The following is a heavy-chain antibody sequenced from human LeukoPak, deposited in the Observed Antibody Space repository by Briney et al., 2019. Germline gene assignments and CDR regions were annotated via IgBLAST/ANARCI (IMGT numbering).Heavy chain of an antibody. CDR3: ARDRLQGYYYYGMDV. J-gene: IGHJ6*02. Sequence: SETLSLTCTVSGGSISSGGSYWSWIRQHPGKGLEWIGYIYYSGSTYYNPSLKSRVTISVDTSKNQFSLKLSSVTAADTAVYYCARDRLQGYYYYGMDVWGQGTTVTVSS. D-gene: IGHD5-24*01. CDR1: GGSISSGGSY. V-gene: IGHV4-31*03. CDR2: IYYSGST.